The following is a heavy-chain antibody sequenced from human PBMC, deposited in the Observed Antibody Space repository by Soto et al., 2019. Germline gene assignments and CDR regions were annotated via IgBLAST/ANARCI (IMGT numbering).Heavy chain of an antibody. J-gene: IGHJ4*02. CDR3: ASWLHDYGGNSIDY. V-gene: IGHV1-69*06. D-gene: IGHD4-17*01. CDR2: IIPIFGTA. CDR1: GGTFSSYA. Sequence: SVKVSCKASGGTFSSYAISWVRQAPGQGLEWMGGIIPIFGTANYAQKFQGRVTITADKSTSTAYMELSSLRSEDTAVYYCASWLHDYGGNSIDYWGQGTLVTVSS.